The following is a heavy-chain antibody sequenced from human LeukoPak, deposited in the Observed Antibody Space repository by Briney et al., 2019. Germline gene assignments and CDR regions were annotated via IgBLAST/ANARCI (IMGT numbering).Heavy chain of an antibody. CDR1: GGSINNYY. CDR3: ARDPNSAL. Sequence: SETLSLTCIVSGGSINNYYWSWIRQPAGKGLEWIGRIYTGGTTNYNPSLKVRVTISVDTSKNQFSLRLSSVTAAETAVYYCARDPNSALWGQGTLVTVSS. J-gene: IGHJ4*02. CDR2: IYTGGTT. V-gene: IGHV4-4*07. D-gene: IGHD4-23*01.